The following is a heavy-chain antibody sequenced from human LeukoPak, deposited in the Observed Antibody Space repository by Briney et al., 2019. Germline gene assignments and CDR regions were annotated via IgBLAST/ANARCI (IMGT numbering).Heavy chain of an antibody. CDR3: ARDPTPIFGVVIYFDY. J-gene: IGHJ4*02. V-gene: IGHV3-74*01. Sequence: GGSLRLSCAASGFTFSSNWMHWVRQAPGKGLVWVSRINEDGSTTNYADSVKGRSTIFRDNAKNSLHLQMNSLRAEDTAVYYCARDPTPIFGVVIYFDYWGQGTLVTVSS. CDR2: INEDGSTT. CDR1: GFTFSSNW. D-gene: IGHD3-3*01.